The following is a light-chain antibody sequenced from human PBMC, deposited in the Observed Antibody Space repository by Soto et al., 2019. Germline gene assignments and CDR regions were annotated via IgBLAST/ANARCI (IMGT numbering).Light chain of an antibody. J-gene: IGLJ2*01. V-gene: IGLV2-14*01. CDR1: SSDVGGYNY. CDR2: KVS. Sequence: QSVLTQPASVSGSPGQSITISCTGTSSDVGGYNYVSWYQQHPGKAPKLMISKVSNRPSGVSNRFSGSQAGNTASLTISGLQAEDEADYYCSSYTSSSTLVFGGGTKLPVL. CDR3: SSYTSSSTLV.